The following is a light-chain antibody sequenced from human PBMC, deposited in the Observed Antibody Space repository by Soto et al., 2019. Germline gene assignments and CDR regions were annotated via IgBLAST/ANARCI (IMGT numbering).Light chain of an antibody. V-gene: IGKV3-20*01. CDR3: QHHGT. J-gene: IGKJ2*01. Sequence: EIVLTQSPGTLSLSPGERATLSCRTSQTLISSTYVAWYQQKPGQAPRLLIYGASTRATGIPDRFSGSASGTDFTLTISRLEPEDFAVYYCQHHGTFGQGTKVDIK. CDR2: GAS. CDR1: QTLISSTY.